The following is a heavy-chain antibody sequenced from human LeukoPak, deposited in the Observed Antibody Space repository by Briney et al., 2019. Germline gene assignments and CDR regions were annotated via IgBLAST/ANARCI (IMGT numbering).Heavy chain of an antibody. J-gene: IGHJ5*02. CDR1: VGSFSGFR. CDR2: INHSGST. D-gene: IGHD3-22*01. V-gene: IGHV4-34*01. CDR3: ARDRTRTRYYYDSSGVGGWFDP. Sequence: SETLSLTCAVYVGSFSGFRWSWIRQPPAKGLEWIGEINHSGSTNYNPSLKSRVTISVGTSKNQYSLKLRSVTAADTAVYYCARDRTRTRYYYDSSGVGGWFDPWGQGSLVTVSS.